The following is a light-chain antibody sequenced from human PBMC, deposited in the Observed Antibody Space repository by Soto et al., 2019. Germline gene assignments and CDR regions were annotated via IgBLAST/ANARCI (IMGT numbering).Light chain of an antibody. Sequence: SLLTQPPSAAGAPRQRVTISFSGGNSKIGNYFVHWYQQLPGTAPKLLMYNNEQRPSGVPDRFSGSKSGTSASLAISGLRSEDEADYYCQSHDSSLHPSVFGTGTKVTV. CDR1: NSKIGNYF. J-gene: IGLJ1*01. CDR2: NNE. V-gene: IGLV1-47*01. CDR3: QSHDSSLHPSV.